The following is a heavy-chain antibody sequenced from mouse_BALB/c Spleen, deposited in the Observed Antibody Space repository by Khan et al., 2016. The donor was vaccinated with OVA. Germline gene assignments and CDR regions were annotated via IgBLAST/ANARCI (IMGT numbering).Heavy chain of an antibody. CDR1: GYTFTSYV. J-gene: IGHJ3*01. D-gene: IGHD1-1*02. CDR3: APVGTYAGSFAY. V-gene: IGHV1S136*01. CDR2: IYPFNDDT. Sequence: VQLQQSGPELVKPGASVKMSCKASGYTFTSYVMHWVKQKPGLGLEWIGYIYPFNDDTKYNEKFKGKATLTSDKSSSTAYMELSSLTSEDSAVYYCAPVGTYAGSFAYWGQGTLVTVSA.